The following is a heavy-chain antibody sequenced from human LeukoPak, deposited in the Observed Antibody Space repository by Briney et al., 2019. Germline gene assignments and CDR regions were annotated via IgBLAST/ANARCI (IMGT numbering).Heavy chain of an antibody. CDR2: IYYSGST. D-gene: IGHD4-17*01. Sequence: SSETLSLTCTVSGGSISSYYWSWIRQPPGKGLEWIGYIYYSGSTNYNPSLKSRVTISVDKSKNQFSLKLSSVTAADTAVYYCARDNRVTVTTFDYWGQGTLVTVSS. V-gene: IGHV4-59*12. J-gene: IGHJ4*02. CDR1: GGSISSYY. CDR3: ARDNRVTVTTFDY.